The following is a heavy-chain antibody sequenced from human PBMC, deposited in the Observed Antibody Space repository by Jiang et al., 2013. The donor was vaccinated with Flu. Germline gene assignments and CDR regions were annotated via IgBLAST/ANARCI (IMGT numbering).Heavy chain of an antibody. D-gene: IGHD1-1*01. CDR3: AHRLAGGSSDWNAGVFDY. Sequence: KPTQTLTLTCTFSGFSLSTYGVGXGWIRQPPGKALEGLVFIYWDDDNRFSPSLKSRLTVTKDTSKNLVVLIMTDMDPLDTATYYCAHRLAGGSSDWNAGVFDYWGQGTPVTVSS. CDR2: IYWDDDN. J-gene: IGHJ4*02. V-gene: IGHV2-5*02. CDR1: GFSLSTYGVG.